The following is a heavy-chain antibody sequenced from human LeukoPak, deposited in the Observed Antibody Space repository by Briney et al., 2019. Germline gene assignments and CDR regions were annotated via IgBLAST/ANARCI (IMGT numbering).Heavy chain of an antibody. V-gene: IGHV3-23*01. J-gene: IGHJ4*02. CDR3: AKFSESAKMGATERAYFDY. D-gene: IGHD1-26*01. CDR2: IVGSGSAS. CDR1: GFTFTNYA. Sequence: GGSLRLSCAASGFTFTNYAMGWVRQAPEKGLEWVSAIVGSGSASYYTDSVKGRFTISRDNSKNTLYLQMNSLGAEDTAVYYCAKFSESAKMGATERAYFDYWGQGTLVTVSS.